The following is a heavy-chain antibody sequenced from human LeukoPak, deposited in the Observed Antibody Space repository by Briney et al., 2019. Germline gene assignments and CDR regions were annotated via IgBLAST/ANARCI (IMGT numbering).Heavy chain of an antibody. V-gene: IGHV3-33*01. CDR1: GFTSRNHA. CDR2: IWYDGSQR. CDR3: ARDARRTFDI. J-gene: IGHJ3*02. Sequence: GGSLRLSCAASGFTSRNHAINWVRQAPGKGLEWLAVIWYDGSQRYYADSVKGRFTISRDNSRDTAYLQMNSLRVEDTAVYFCARDARRTFDIWGQGTMVTVSS.